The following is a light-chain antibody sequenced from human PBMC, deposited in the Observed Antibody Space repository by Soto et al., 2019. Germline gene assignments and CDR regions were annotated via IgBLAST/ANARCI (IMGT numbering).Light chain of an antibody. CDR1: QSVLYSSNNKNY. J-gene: IGKJ4*01. CDR2: WAS. V-gene: IGKV4-1*01. CDR3: QQYYSTPLT. Sequence: DIVMIQSPDSLAVSLGERATINCKSSQSVLYSSNNKNYLAWYQQKQGQPPKLLIYWASTRESGVPDRFSGSGSGTDFTLTISNLQAEDVAVYYCQQYYSTPLTFGGGTKVEIK.